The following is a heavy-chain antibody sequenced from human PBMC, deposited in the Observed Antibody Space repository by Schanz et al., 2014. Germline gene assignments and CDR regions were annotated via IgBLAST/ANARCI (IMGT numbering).Heavy chain of an antibody. CDR3: ARGASRDYFAMDV. V-gene: IGHV3-74*02. CDR2: VSRDGSET. J-gene: IGHJ6*02. Sequence: EVQLVESGGGLVQPGESLRVSCAASGFTFSNYWMSWVRQPPGKGLLWVSRVSRDGSETTYVDSVRGRFTISRDTAKNTVFLQMNNLRAEDTAVYYCARGASRDYFAMDVWGQGTTVTVSS. CDR1: GFTFSNYW.